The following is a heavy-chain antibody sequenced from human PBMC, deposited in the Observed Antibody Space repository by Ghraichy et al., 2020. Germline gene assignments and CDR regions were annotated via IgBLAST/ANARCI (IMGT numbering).Heavy chain of an antibody. V-gene: IGHV3-33*01. J-gene: IGHJ6*02. D-gene: IGHD6-6*01. Sequence: GGSLRLSCAASGFTFSSYGMHWVRQAPGKGLEWVAAIWDDGSNKFYAESVRGRFTTSRDNSKNMVYLQMNSLRVEDTAVYYCARQQIAGYYYYGMDVWGQGTTVTVSS. CDR3: ARQQIAGYYYYGMDV. CDR1: GFTFSSYG. CDR2: IWDDGSNK.